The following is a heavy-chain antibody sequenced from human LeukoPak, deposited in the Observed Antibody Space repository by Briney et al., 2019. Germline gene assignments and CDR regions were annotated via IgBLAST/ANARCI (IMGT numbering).Heavy chain of an antibody. CDR3: AKGQVATPY. J-gene: IGHJ4*02. V-gene: IGHV3-30*04. CDR2: ISYDGSNK. Sequence: GGSLRLSCAASGFTFSSYAMHWVRQAPGKGLEWVAVISYDGSNKYYADSVKGRFTISRDNSKNTLYLQMNSLRAEDTAVYYCAKGQVATPYWGQGTLVTVSS. D-gene: IGHD5-12*01. CDR1: GFTFSSYA.